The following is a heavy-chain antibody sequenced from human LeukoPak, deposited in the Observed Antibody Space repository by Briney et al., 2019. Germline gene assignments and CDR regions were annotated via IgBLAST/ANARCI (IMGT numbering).Heavy chain of an antibody. D-gene: IGHD3-22*01. CDR1: GGSISSYY. Sequence: SETLSLTCTVSGGSISSYYWSWIRQPAGKGLEWIGRIYTRGSTNYNPSLKSRVTMSADMSKNQFSLKLSSVTAADAAVYYCAGEGHYYDSTGYYYGGEDYWGQGTLVTVSS. J-gene: IGHJ4*02. CDR3: AGEGHYYDSTGYYYGGEDY. V-gene: IGHV4-4*07. CDR2: IYTRGST.